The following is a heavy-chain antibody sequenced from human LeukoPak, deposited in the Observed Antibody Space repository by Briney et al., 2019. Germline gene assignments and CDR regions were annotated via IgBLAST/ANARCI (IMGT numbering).Heavy chain of an antibody. CDR2: IYYSGST. D-gene: IGHD2-8*01. CDR1: GGSVSSYY. CDR3: ASWDAKVRGFDP. Sequence: PSETLSLTCTVSGGSVSSYYWSWIRQPPGKGLEWIGYIYYSGSTNYNPSLKSRVTISVDTSKNQFSLKLSSVTAADTAVYYCASWDAKVRGFDPWGQGTLVTVSS. V-gene: IGHV4-59*02. J-gene: IGHJ5*02.